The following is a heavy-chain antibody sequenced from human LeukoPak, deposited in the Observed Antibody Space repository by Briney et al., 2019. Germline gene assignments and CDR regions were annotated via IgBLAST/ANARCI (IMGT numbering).Heavy chain of an antibody. D-gene: IGHD3-10*02. CDR1: GFTFSSCA. V-gene: IGHV3-30-3*01. Sequence: PGRSLRLSCAASGFTFSSCAMHWVRQAPGKGLEWVAVISYDGSNKYYADSVKGRFTISRDNSKNTLYLQMNSLRAEDTAVYYCARVCQTAPSSQGFDYWGRGTLVTVSS. CDR2: ISYDGSNK. CDR3: ARVCQTAPSSQGFDY. J-gene: IGHJ4*02.